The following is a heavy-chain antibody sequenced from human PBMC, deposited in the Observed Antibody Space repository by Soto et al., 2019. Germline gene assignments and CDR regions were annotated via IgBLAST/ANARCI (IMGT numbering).Heavy chain of an antibody. CDR3: AKDKGSSWYLGWFDP. Sequence: QVQLVESGGGVVQPGRSLRLSCAASGFTCSSYGMQWVRQAPGKGLEWVAVISYDGSKKYYADSVKGRFTISRDNSKNTLYLQMNSLRAEDTAVCYCAKDKGSSWYLGWFDPWGQGTLVAVSS. V-gene: IGHV3-30*18. J-gene: IGHJ5*02. CDR1: GFTCSSYG. CDR2: ISYDGSKK. D-gene: IGHD6-13*01.